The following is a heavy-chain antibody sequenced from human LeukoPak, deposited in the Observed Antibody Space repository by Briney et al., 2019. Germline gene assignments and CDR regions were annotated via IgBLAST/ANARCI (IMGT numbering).Heavy chain of an antibody. V-gene: IGHV3-23*01. CDR2: ICDSGDNT. D-gene: IGHD3-10*01. CDR1: GFTFSRYA. CDR3: AKVPYSDYGSGRPPFMDA. J-gene: IGHJ6*02. Sequence: PGGSLRLSCAASGFTFSRYAMSWARQPPGEGLDCVATICDSGDNTYYADSVEGRFTISRDNSKNTLYLQMNSLRDEDTAIYYCAKVPYSDYGSGRPPFMDAWGQGTRSPSP.